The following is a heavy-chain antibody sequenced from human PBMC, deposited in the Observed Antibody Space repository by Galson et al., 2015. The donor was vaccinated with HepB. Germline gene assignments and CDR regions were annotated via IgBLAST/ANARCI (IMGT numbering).Heavy chain of an antibody. J-gene: IGHJ4*02. D-gene: IGHD6-6*01. CDR2: ISGGSNYI. CDR3: ATTPTEYSSLPPFDY. Sequence: SLRLSCAASGFTFSSYAMHWVRQAPGKGLEWVSSISGGSNYIYYADSVKGRFTISRDNAKNSLYLQMNSLRAEDTAVYYCATTPTEYSSLPPFDYWGQGTLVTVSS. V-gene: IGHV3-21*01. CDR1: GFTFSSYA.